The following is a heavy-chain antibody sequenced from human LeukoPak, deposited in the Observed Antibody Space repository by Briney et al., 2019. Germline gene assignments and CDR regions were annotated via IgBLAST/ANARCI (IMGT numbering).Heavy chain of an antibody. J-gene: IGHJ3*02. Sequence: GASVKVSCKASGYTFTGYYIHWVRQSPGQRLEWRVWINPNSGGTNYAQKFQGRVTMTRETSISTAYMELSRLRSDDTAVYYCARELIGSTSCYLCGAFDIWGQGTMVTVSS. CDR2: INPNSGGT. D-gene: IGHD2-2*01. V-gene: IGHV1-2*02. CDR3: ARELIGSTSCYLCGAFDI. CDR1: GYTFTGYY.